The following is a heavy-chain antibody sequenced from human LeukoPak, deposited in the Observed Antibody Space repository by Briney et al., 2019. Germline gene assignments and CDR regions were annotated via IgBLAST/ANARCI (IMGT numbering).Heavy chain of an antibody. Sequence: GGSLRLSCASPGFTFSNYGMHWVRQAPGKGLEWVAAIWYDGSNKYYGDSVKGRFTISRDNSKNTLYLQMNSLRAEDTAAYYCARAGYGDPHFDFWGQGTLVTVSS. CDR1: GFTFSNYG. V-gene: IGHV3-33*01. CDR2: IWYDGSNK. CDR3: ARAGYGDPHFDF. D-gene: IGHD4-17*01. J-gene: IGHJ4*02.